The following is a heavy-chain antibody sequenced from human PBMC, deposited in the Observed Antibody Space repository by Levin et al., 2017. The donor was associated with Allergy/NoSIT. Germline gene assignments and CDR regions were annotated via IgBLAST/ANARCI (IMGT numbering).Heavy chain of an antibody. CDR2: ISSNGGST. CDR1: GFTFSSYA. J-gene: IGHJ4*02. CDR3: ARDNYYDSSGYLDY. V-gene: IGHV3-64*01. Sequence: GGSLRLSCAASGFTFSSYAMHWVRQAPGKGVEHVSTISSNGGSTYYANSVKGRFTISRDNSKNTLYLQMGSLRAEDMAVYYCARDNYYDSSGYLDYWGQGTLVTVSS. D-gene: IGHD3-22*01.